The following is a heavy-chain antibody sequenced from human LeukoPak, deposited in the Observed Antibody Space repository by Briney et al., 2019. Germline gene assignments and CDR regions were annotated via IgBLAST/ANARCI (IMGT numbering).Heavy chain of an antibody. Sequence: SEPLSLTCTVSGGSISSDYWSWIRQPPGKGLEWIGYIYYTGNTNYNPSLKSRVTISVDTSKNQFSLKLSSVTAADTAVYYCASFSWGSGSYNQEAIWSWFDPWGQGTLVIVSS. CDR3: ASFSWGSGSYNQEAIWSWFDP. CDR2: IYYTGNT. J-gene: IGHJ5*02. V-gene: IGHV4-59*08. D-gene: IGHD3-10*01. CDR1: GGSISSDY.